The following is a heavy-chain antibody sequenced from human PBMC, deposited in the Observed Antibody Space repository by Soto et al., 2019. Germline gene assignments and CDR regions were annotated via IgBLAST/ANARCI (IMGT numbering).Heavy chain of an antibody. D-gene: IGHD6-19*01. V-gene: IGHV3-48*01. CDR1: GFIFSNYS. Sequence: PGGSLRLSCAASGFIFSNYSMNWVRQAPGKGLEWVAYISGSMEWDSYMSGSSSTIYYTDSVKGRFTISRDNAKNSLYLQMNSLRAEDTAVYYCARWGIAVAGYYYGMDVWGQGTTVTVSS. CDR3: ARWGIAVAGYYYGMDV. J-gene: IGHJ6*02. CDR2: ISGSMEWDSYMSGSSSTI.